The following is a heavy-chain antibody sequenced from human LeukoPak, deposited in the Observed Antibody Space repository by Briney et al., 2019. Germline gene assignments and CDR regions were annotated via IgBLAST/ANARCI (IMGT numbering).Heavy chain of an antibody. D-gene: IGHD3-10*01. CDR2: INPSGGST. Sequence: ASVKVSCKAAGYTFTSYYVHWVRQAPGQGLEWMGLINPSGGSTSYAQKFQGRVTMTRDTSTSTVYMELSSLRSEDAAVYYCARDSHGGDFITVAAIDIWGQGTMVTVSS. V-gene: IGHV1-46*01. CDR1: GYTFTSYY. CDR3: ARDSHGGDFITVAAIDI. J-gene: IGHJ3*02.